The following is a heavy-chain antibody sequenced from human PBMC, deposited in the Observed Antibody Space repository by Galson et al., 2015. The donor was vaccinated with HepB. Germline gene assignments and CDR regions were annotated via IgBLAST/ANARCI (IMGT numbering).Heavy chain of an antibody. Sequence: SLRLSCAASGFTFSSYAMHWVRQAPGKGLEWVAVISYDGSNKYYADSVKGRFTISRDNSKNTLYLQMNSLRAEDTAVYYCARDLESSSGWLGYWGQGTLVTVSS. V-gene: IGHV3-30*04. D-gene: IGHD6-19*01. CDR3: ARDLESSSGWLGY. J-gene: IGHJ4*02. CDR1: GFTFSSYA. CDR2: ISYDGSNK.